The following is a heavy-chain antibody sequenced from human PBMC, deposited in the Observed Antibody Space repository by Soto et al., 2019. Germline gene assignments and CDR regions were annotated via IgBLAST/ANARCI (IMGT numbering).Heavy chain of an antibody. V-gene: IGHV3-33*01. J-gene: IGHJ4*02. Sequence: QMQLVESGGGVVQPGKSLRLSCAGSRFTFSSSGMHWVRQAPGKGLEWVAVIWYDGSNKYYADSVKGRFTISRDNSKNTLSLQMYSLRAEDTAVYYCARQLGILDPFDYWGQGTLVTVSS. CDR2: IWYDGSNK. CDR3: ARQLGILDPFDY. CDR1: RFTFSSSG. D-gene: IGHD1-1*01.